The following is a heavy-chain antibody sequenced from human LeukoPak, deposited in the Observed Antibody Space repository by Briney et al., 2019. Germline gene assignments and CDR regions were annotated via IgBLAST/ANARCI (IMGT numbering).Heavy chain of an antibody. D-gene: IGHD2-2*01. J-gene: IGHJ6*02. V-gene: IGHV1-18*01. CDR2: VSACNGNT. CDR3: TYSSTSSPLYYYYGMDV. CDR1: GYTFSGYG. Sequence: ASVKVSCKASGYTFSGYGFSWVRQAPGQGLEWMGWVSACNGNTIYAQSYQGRVTMTTDTSTSTAYMELRSLRPDDTAVYYCTYSSTSSPLYYYYGMDVWGQGTTVTVSS.